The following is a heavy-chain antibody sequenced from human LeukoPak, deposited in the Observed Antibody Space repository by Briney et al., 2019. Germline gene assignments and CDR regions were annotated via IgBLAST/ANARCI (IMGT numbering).Heavy chain of an antibody. CDR1: GFTFRNYW. V-gene: IGHV3-7*04. CDR3: ARDGQYSTSWYDFDY. J-gene: IGHJ4*02. D-gene: IGHD6-13*01. CDR2: INQDGSQK. Sequence: PGGSLRLSCAASGFTFRNYWMNWVRQAPGKGLEWVANINQDGSQKHFVGSVKGRFTISRDNAKNSLSLQMNSLRAEDAAVYYCARDGQYSTSWYDFDYWGQGTLVTVSS.